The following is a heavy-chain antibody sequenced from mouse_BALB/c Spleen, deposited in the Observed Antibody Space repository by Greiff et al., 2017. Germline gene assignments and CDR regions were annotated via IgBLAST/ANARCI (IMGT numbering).Heavy chain of an antibody. J-gene: IGHJ2*01. Sequence: QVQLQQSGAELMKPGASVKISCKATGYTFSSYWIEWVKQRPGHGLEWIGEILPGSGSTNYNEKFKGKATFTADTSSNTAYMQLSSLTSEDSAVYYCARATTVVATDYWGQGTTLTVSS. CDR2: ILPGSGST. CDR1: GYTFSSYW. CDR3: ARATTVVATDY. V-gene: IGHV1-9*01. D-gene: IGHD1-1*01.